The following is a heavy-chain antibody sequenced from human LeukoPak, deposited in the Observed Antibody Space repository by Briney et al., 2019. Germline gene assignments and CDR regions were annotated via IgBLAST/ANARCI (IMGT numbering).Heavy chain of an antibody. D-gene: IGHD5-18*01. V-gene: IGHV1-3*01. J-gene: IGHJ4*02. CDR3: ARDTPSGGYSYGYDY. CDR1: GYTFTSYA. CDR2: INAGNGNT. Sequence: ASVKVSCKASGYTFTSYAMHWVRQAPGQRLEWMGWINAGNGNTKYSQKFQGRVTTTRDTSASTAYMELSSLRSEDTAVYYCARDTPSGGYSYGYDYWGQGTLVTVSS.